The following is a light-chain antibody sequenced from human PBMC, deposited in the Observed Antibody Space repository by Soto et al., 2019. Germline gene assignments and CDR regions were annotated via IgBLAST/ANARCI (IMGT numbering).Light chain of an antibody. CDR2: EGT. CDR1: SSDVVNDLL. V-gene: IGLV2-14*02. J-gene: IGLJ1*01. CDR3: SSYTSSNTPYV. Sequence: QSALTQPASVSGSPGQSITISCTGTSSDVVNDLLVSWYQQQPGKAPKLMIYEGTKRPAGVSDRFSGSKSGNTASLTISGLQADDEANYYCSSYTSSNTPYVFGTGTKVTVL.